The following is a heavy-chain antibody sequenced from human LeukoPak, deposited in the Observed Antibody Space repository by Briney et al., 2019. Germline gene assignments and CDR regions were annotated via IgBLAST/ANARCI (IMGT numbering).Heavy chain of an antibody. CDR3: ARDEQTYCSSTSCYTSFYYYYGMDV. CDR1: GYTFTSYG. V-gene: IGHV1-18*01. D-gene: IGHD2-2*02. Sequence: ASVKVSCKASGYTFTSYGISWVRQAPGQGLEWMGWISAYNGNTNYAQKLQGRVTMTTDTSTSTAYMELRSLRSDDTAVYYCARDEQTYCSSTSCYTSFYYYYGMDVWGQGTTVTVSS. J-gene: IGHJ6*02. CDR2: ISAYNGNT.